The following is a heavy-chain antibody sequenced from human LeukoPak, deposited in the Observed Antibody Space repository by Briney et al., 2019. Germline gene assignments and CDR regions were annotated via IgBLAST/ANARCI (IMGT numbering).Heavy chain of an antibody. Sequence: GSLRLSCAAYGFTVSSNYMSWVRPAQGKGMEWVSVIYSGGSTYYADSVKGRFTISRDNSKNTLYLQMNSLRAEDTAVYYCARNLGGDYGDYVSKDYYYYYGMDVWGQGTTVTVSS. V-gene: IGHV3-66*02. D-gene: IGHD4-17*01. J-gene: IGHJ6*02. CDR1: GFTVSSNY. CDR2: IYSGGST. CDR3: ARNLGGDYGDYVSKDYYYYYGMDV.